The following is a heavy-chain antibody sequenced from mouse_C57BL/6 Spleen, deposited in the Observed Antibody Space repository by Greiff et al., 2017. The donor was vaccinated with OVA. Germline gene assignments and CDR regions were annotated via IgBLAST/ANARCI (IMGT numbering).Heavy chain of an antibody. CDR3: AKSETGTGLAY. CDR2: IWGVGST. J-gene: IGHJ3*01. Sequence: VKVEESGPGLVAPSQSLSITCTVSGFSLTSYGVDWVRQSPGKGLEWLGVIWGVGSTNYNSALKSRLSISKDNSKSQVFLKMNSLQTDDTAMYYCAKSETGTGLAYWGQGTLVTVSA. D-gene: IGHD4-1*01. CDR1: GFSLTSYG. V-gene: IGHV2-6*01.